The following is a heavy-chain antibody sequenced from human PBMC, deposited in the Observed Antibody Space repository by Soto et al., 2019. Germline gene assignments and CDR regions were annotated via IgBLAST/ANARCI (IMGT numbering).Heavy chain of an antibody. Sequence: SETLSLTCTVSGGSISSYYWSWIRQPPGKGLEWIGYIYYSGSTNYNPSLKSRVTISVDTSKNQFSLKLSSVTAADTAVYYCARALGYYDSSGFPPADAFDIWGQGTMVTVSS. J-gene: IGHJ3*02. D-gene: IGHD3-22*01. V-gene: IGHV4-59*01. CDR2: IYYSGST. CDR3: ARALGYYDSSGFPPADAFDI. CDR1: GGSISSYY.